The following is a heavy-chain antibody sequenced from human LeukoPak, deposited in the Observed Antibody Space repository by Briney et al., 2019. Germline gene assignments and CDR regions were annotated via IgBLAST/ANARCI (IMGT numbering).Heavy chain of an antibody. CDR3: ARGRIYDFWSGFENHFDY. V-gene: IGHV4-34*01. J-gene: IGHJ4*02. CDR2: INHSGST. CDR1: GWSFSGYY. D-gene: IGHD3-3*01. Sequence: SETLSLTCAVYGWSFSGYYWSWIRQPPGKGLEWIGEINHSGSTNYNPSLKSRVTISVDTSKTQFSLKLSSVTAADTAVYYCARGRIYDFWSGFENHFDYWGQGTLVTVSS.